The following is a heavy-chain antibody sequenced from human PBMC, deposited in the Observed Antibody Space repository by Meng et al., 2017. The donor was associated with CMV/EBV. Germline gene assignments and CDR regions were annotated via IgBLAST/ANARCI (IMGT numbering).Heavy chain of an antibody. CDR2: IKQDGSEK. CDR3: AKGKGIAAAGTGLKSNGFDP. CDR1: GFTFSSYW. J-gene: IGHJ5*02. V-gene: IGHV3-7*03. Sequence: GESLKISCAASGFTFSSYWMSWVRQAPGKGLEWVANIKQDGSEKYYVDSVKGRFTISSDNAKNSLYLQMNSLRAEDTALYYCAKGKGIAAAGTGLKSNGFDPWGQGTLVTVSS. D-gene: IGHD6-13*01.